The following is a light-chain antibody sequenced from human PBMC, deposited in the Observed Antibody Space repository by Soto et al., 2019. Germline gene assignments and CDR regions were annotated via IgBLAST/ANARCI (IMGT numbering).Light chain of an antibody. Sequence: QSVLTQPASVSGSPGQSITISCTGTSSDVGGYNYVSWYQLHPGKAPKLMIHEVSERPSGVSNRFSGSKSGNTASLTISGLQAEDEADYYCASYASDVTYVFGSGTKSPS. J-gene: IGLJ1*01. CDR3: ASYASDVTYV. V-gene: IGLV2-14*01. CDR2: EVS. CDR1: SSDVGGYNY.